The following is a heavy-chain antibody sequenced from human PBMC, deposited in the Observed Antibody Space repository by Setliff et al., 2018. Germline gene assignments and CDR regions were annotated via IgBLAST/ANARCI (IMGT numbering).Heavy chain of an antibody. V-gene: IGHV4-34*01. D-gene: IGHD3-10*01. CDR3: ARLVRGISYYYYYGMDV. Sequence: PSETLSLTCAVYGGSFSGYYWSWIRQPPGKGLEWIGEINHSGSTNYNPSLKSRVTISVDTSKNQFSLKLSSVTAADTAVYYCARLVRGISYYYYYGMDVWGQGTTVTVS. CDR2: INHSGST. J-gene: IGHJ6*02. CDR1: GGSFSGYY.